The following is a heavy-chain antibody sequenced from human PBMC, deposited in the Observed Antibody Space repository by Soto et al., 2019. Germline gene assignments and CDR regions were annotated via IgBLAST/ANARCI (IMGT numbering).Heavy chain of an antibody. CDR3: VSYVRSLTWDAFDI. J-gene: IGHJ3*02. D-gene: IGHD3-16*01. V-gene: IGHV1-2*04. CDR1: GYTFTGYY. Sequence: ASVKVSCKASGYTFTGYYMHWVRQAPGQGLEWMGWINPNSGGTNYAQKFQGWVTMTRDTSISTAYMELSSLRSEDTAVYYCVSYVRSLTWDAFDIWGQGTMVTVS. CDR2: INPNSGGT.